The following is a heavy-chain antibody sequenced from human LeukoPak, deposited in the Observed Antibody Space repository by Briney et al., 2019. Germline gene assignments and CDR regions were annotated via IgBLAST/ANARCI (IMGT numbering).Heavy chain of an antibody. D-gene: IGHD3-22*01. CDR3: AKNPTMIVVVTPDY. V-gene: IGHV3-23*01. J-gene: IGHJ4*02. Sequence: GGSLRLSCAVSGFNIDTYDVSWVRQAPGKGLEWVSTITAGGRGATYYADSVKGRFTISRDNSKNTLYLQMNSLRAEDTAVYYCAKNPTMIVVVTPDYWGQGTLVTVSS. CDR1: GFNIDTYD. CDR2: ITAGGRGAT.